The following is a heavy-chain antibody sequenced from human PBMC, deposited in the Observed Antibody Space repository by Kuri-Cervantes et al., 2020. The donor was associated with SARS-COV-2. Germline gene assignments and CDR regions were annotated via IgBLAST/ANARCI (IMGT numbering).Heavy chain of an antibody. CDR3: ACTKVVPAAIARLDY. D-gene: IGHD2-2*02. V-gene: IGHV1-69*04. CDR1: GGTFSSYA. CDR2: IIPILGTA. J-gene: IGHJ4*02. Sequence: SVKVSCKASGGTFSSYAISWVRQAPGQGLEWMGRIIPILGTANYAQKFQGRVTITADKSTSTAYMELSSLRSDDTAVYYCACTKVVPAAIARLDYWGQGTLVTVSS.